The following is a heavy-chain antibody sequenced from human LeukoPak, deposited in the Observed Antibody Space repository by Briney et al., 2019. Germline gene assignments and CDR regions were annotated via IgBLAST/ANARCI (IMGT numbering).Heavy chain of an antibody. CDR3: TAYYGSGSYYPSRQYYFDY. D-gene: IGHD3-10*01. CDR1: GFTSSNAW. J-gene: IGHJ4*02. V-gene: IGHV3-15*01. CDR2: IKSKTDGGTT. Sequence: PGGSLRLSCAVSGFTSSNAWMSWVRQAPGKGLEWVGRIKSKTDGGTTDYAAPVKGRFTISRDDSKNTLYLQMNSLKTEDTAVYYCTAYYGSGSYYPSRQYYFDYWGQGTLVTVSS.